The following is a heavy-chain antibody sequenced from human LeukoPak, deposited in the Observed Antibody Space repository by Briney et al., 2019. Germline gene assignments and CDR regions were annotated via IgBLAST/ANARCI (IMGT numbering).Heavy chain of an antibody. CDR1: GYTFTSNS. V-gene: IGHV7-4-1*02. CDR3: ARDLRVIVFGF. J-gene: IGHJ3*01. CDR2: ISTNTGNP. D-gene: IGHD3-22*01. Sequence: GASVKVSCKASGYTFTSNSINWVRQAPGQGLEWMGWISTNTGNPTYAQGFTGRFVFSMDTSVSTAYLEISSLKAEGTAVYYCARDLRVIVFGFWGQGTMVTVSS.